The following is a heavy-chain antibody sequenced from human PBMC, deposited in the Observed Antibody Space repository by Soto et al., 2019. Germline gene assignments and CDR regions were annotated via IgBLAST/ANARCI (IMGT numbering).Heavy chain of an antibody. CDR3: AKDHRSLFDP. CDR1: GVTFSSGA. V-gene: IGHV3-23*01. D-gene: IGHD3-16*02. Sequence: PGGSLTLSCAASGVTFSSGAMSWVRQAPGKGLEWVSASSGSGGSTYYADSVKGRFTIPRDNSKNTLYLQMNSLRAEDTAVYYCAKDHRSLFDPWGQGTLVNVSS. J-gene: IGHJ5*02. CDR2: SSGSGGST.